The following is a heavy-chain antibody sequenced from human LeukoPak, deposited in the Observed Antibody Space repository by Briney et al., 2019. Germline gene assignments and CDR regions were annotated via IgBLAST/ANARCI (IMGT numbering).Heavy chain of an antibody. CDR1: GFTFSNYA. V-gene: IGHV3-30*04. D-gene: IGHD3-9*01. Sequence: PGGSLRLSCAASGFTFSNYAMHWVRQAPGKGLEWVAVISYDGTNKYYADSVKGRFTISRDNSKNTLSLQMNSLRAEDTAVYYCARDLSDWLLFFDYWGQGTLVTVSS. CDR2: ISYDGTNK. CDR3: ARDLSDWLLFFDY. J-gene: IGHJ4*02.